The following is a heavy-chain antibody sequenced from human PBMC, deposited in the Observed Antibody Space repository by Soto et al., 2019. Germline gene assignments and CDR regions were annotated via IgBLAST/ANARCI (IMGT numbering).Heavy chain of an antibody. J-gene: IGHJ4*02. V-gene: IGHV3-30*18. D-gene: IGHD3-22*01. CDR2: ISYDGSNK. Sequence: QVQLVESGGGVVQPGRSLRLSCAASGFTSSSYGMHWVRQAPGKGLEWVAVISYDGSNKYYADSVKGRFTISRDNSKNTLYLQMNSLRAEDTAVYYCAKIQLGDYYDSSGYDFDYWGQGTLVTVSS. CDR1: GFTSSSYG. CDR3: AKIQLGDYYDSSGYDFDY.